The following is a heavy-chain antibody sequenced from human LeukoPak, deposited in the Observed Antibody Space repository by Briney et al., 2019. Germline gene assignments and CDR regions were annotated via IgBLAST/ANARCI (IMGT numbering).Heavy chain of an antibody. V-gene: IGHV4-30-2*01. J-gene: IGHJ3*02. D-gene: IGHD6-13*01. CDR2: IYHSGST. CDR1: GGSISSGGYY. CDR3: ARGILGAAAGTRAFDI. Sequence: SETLSLTCTVSGGSISSGGYYWSWIRQPPGKGLEWIGYIYHSGSTYYNPSLKSRVTISVDTSKNQFSLKLSSVTAADTAVYYCARGILGAAAGTRAFDIWGQGTMVTVSS.